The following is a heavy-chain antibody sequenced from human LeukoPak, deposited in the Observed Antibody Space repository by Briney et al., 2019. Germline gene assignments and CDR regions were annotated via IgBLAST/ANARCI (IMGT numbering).Heavy chain of an antibody. D-gene: IGHD3-22*01. J-gene: IGHJ4*02. V-gene: IGHV3-30-3*01. Sequence: QPGGSLRLSCAASGFTFSSYAMHWVRQAPGKGLEWVAVISYDGSNKYYADSVKGRFTISRDNAKNSLYLQMNSLRAEDTAVYYCARDYEDYYDSSGYPTIGYWGQGTLVTVSS. CDR2: ISYDGSNK. CDR1: GFTFSSYA. CDR3: ARDYEDYYDSSGYPTIGY.